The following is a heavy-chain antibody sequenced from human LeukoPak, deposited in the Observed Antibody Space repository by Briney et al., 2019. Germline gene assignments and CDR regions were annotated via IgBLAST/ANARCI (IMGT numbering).Heavy chain of an antibody. Sequence: PGRSLRLSCTASGFTFGDYAMSWVRQAPGKGLEWVSAISGSGGSTYYADSVKGRFTISRDNSKNTLYLQMNSLRAEDTAVYYCATMVTSPTYYYDSSGYEDYWGQGTLVTVSS. CDR2: ISGSGGST. D-gene: IGHD3-22*01. J-gene: IGHJ4*02. CDR1: GFTFGDYA. CDR3: ATMVTSPTYYYDSSGYEDY. V-gene: IGHV3-23*01.